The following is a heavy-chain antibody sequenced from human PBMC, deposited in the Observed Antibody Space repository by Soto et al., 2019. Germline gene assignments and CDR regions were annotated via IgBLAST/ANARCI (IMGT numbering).Heavy chain of an antibody. Sequence: QVQLQESGPGLVKPSETLSLTCTVSGGSIIGYYWSWIRQPPGKGLEWIGYIYHNGNTNYNSSLKSRATISVDTSKNHFSLKLNSMTAADTAVYYCARARRALDSSGIFDFWGQGSLVIVSS. CDR1: GGSIIGYY. D-gene: IGHD3-22*01. J-gene: IGHJ4*02. CDR3: ARARRALDSSGIFDF. CDR2: IYHNGNT. V-gene: IGHV4-59*01.